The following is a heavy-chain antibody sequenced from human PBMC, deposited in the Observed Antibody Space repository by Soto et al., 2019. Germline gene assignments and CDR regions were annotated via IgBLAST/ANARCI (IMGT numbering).Heavy chain of an antibody. Sequence: ASVKVSCKASGYTFISSYIHWVRQAPGQGLEWMGIINPSGGNTSYAQKFQGRVTMTRDTSTSTVYMDLSSLRSEDTAVYYCARGRLSTLIDYWGQGTLVTVSS. CDR2: INPSGGNT. J-gene: IGHJ4*02. V-gene: IGHV1-46*01. CDR1: GYTFISSY. CDR3: ARGRLSTLIDY. D-gene: IGHD2-2*01.